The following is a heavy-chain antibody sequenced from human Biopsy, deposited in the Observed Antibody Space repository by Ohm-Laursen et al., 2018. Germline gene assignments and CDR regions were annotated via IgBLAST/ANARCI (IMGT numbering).Heavy chain of an antibody. CDR3: VRGYSSSWSGYLDH. CDR2: ISWDGGSE. D-gene: IGHD3-3*01. CDR1: GFTFDDYA. V-gene: IGHV3-9*01. Sequence: SLRPSCAASGFTFDDYAMHWVRQAPGKGLEWVSGISWDGGSEGYADSVKGRFTISRDNAKNSLFLQMNSLTTEDTALYYCVRGYSSSWSGYLDHWGQGTLVTVSS. J-gene: IGHJ4*02.